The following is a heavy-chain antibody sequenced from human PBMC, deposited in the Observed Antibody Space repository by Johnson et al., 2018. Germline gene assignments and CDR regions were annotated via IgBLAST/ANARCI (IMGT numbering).Heavy chain of an antibody. CDR1: GFTLSTYA. Sequence: QVQLVQSGGGVVQPGGSLRLSCAASGFTLSTYAMHWVRQAPGKGLEWVAVISHDGARQYYAESVKGRFSISRDNSNNTLYLQMSSLRPEDTAMYYGGKDRSVLVWFGASSNMDVWGKGTTVTVFS. CDR3: GKDRSVLVWFGASSNMDV. CDR2: ISHDGARQ. D-gene: IGHD3-10*01. V-gene: IGHV3-30-3*01. J-gene: IGHJ6*03.